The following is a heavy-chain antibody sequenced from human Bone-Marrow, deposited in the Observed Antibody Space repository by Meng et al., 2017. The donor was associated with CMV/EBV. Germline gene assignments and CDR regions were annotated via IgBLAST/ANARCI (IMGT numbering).Heavy chain of an antibody. CDR1: FSLSTSGVG. J-gene: IGHJ4*02. D-gene: IGHD1/OR15-1a*01. CDR2: IYWDDDK. CDR3: AHRLGGNNWNTGHFDY. V-gene: IGHV2-5*02. Sequence: FSLSTSGVGVGWIRQPPGKALEWLALIYWDDDKRYSPSLRSRLTITKDTSKNQVVLTMTNMDPVDTGTYYCAHRLGGNNWNTGHFDYWGQGILVTVSS.